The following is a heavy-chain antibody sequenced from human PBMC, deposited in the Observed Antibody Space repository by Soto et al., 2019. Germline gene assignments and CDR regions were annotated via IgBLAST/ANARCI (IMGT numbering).Heavy chain of an antibody. CDR3: AAYGPISVDGD. V-gene: IGHV3-66*01. Sequence: EVQLVQSGRGLVQPGGSLRLSCVASGFTIYKNDMIWVRQAPGKGLEWVAHIHFDGSAYYPDSVKGRFTICKDNSKNKLYFHINSRRAEDTPVYYCAAYGPISVDGDWGQGTLST. CDR2: IHFDGSA. D-gene: IGHD4-17*01. J-gene: IGHJ4*02. CDR1: GFTIYKND.